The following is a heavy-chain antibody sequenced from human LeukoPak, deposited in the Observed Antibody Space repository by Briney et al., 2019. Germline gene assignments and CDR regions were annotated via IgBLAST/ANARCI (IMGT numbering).Heavy chain of an antibody. CDR3: ARQPLWWSVDSYYFDY. CDR2: MYYSGST. D-gene: IGHD2-21*01. J-gene: IGHJ4*02. V-gene: IGHV4-39*01. CDR1: GGSISSSTYS. Sequence: SETLSLTCTVSGGSISSSTYSWGWIRQPPGKGLEWIGNMYYSGSTHYNPSLKSRVTISVDTSKNQFSLKLSSVTAADTAVYHCARQPLWWSVDSYYFDYWGQGTLVTVSS.